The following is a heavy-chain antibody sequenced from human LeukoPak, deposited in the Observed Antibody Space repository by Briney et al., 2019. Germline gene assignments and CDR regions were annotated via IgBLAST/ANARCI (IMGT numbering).Heavy chain of an antibody. D-gene: IGHD6-19*01. J-gene: IGHJ3*02. CDR3: TRGWDSSGWYDDAFDI. CDR1: GFTFSGSA. Sequence: GGSLRLSCAASGFTFSGSAMHWVRQASGKGLEWVGRIRSKANSYATAYAASVKGRFTISRDDTKNTAYLQMNSLKTEDTAVYYCTRGWDSSGWYDDAFDIWGQGTMVTVSS. CDR2: IRSKANSYAT. V-gene: IGHV3-73*01.